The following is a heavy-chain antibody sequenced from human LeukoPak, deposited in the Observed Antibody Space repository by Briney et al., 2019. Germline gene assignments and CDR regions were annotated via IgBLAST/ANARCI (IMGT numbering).Heavy chain of an antibody. CDR2: TYYRSTWYN. Sequence: SRTLSLTCAISGDSVSSNSVTWNWIRHSPSRGLEWLGRTYYRSTWYNDYAVSVRGRITVNPDTSKNQFSLHLNSVTPEDTAVYYCARRLTQYDCFDPWGQGILVTVSS. CDR1: GDSVSSNSVT. J-gene: IGHJ5*02. D-gene: IGHD2-2*01. CDR3: ARRLTQYDCFDP. V-gene: IGHV6-1*01.